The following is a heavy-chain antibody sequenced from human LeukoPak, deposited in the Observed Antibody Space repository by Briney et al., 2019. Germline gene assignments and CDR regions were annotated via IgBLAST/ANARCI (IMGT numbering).Heavy chain of an antibody. CDR1: GYTFTSYY. Sequence: ASVKVSCKASGYTFTSYYMHWVRQAPGQGLEWMGIINPSGGSTSYAQKFQGRVTMTRDTSTSIVYMELSSLRSEDTAVYYCARDGIAVAGTVYYYGMDVWGQGTTVTVSS. CDR3: ARDGIAVAGTVYYYGMDV. CDR2: INPSGGST. V-gene: IGHV1-46*01. J-gene: IGHJ6*02. D-gene: IGHD6-19*01.